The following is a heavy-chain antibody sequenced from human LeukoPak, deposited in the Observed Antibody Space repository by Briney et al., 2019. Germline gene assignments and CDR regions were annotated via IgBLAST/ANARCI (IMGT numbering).Heavy chain of an antibody. Sequence: ASVKVSCKASGYTFTSYAMHWVRQAPGQRLEWMGWTNAGNGNTKYSQKFQGRVTITRDTSASTAYMELSSLRSEDTAVYYCAADFPPGYYDFWSGYYYGMDVWGQGTTVTVSS. CDR1: GYTFTSYA. J-gene: IGHJ6*02. V-gene: IGHV1-3*01. CDR3: AADFPPGYYDFWSGYYYGMDV. D-gene: IGHD3-3*01. CDR2: TNAGNGNT.